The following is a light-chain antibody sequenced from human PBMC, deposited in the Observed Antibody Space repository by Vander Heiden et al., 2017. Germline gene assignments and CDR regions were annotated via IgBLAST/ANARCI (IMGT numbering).Light chain of an antibody. CDR2: DDR. CDR1: KLGDKY. CDR3: QACDTNTVV. J-gene: IGLJ2*01. Sequence: SYELPQPPSVSVSPGQTASVTCSGNKLGDKYAHWYQQKPDPSPVLVIYDDRQRPSGIPERFSGSNSGNTATLTISGTQAMDEADYYGQACDTNTVVFGGGTRLTVL. V-gene: IGLV3-1*01.